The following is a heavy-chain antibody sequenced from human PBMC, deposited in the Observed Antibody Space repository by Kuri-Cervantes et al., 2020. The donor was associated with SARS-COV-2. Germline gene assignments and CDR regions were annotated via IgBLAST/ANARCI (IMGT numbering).Heavy chain of an antibody. CDR1: GGSFSGYY. Sequence: GSLRLSCAVYGGSFSGYYWSWIRQPPGRGLEWIGEINHSGSTNYNPSLKSRVTISVDTSKNQFSLKLSSVTAADTAVYYCASTMTTVTYPSWYFDYWGQGTLVTVSS. V-gene: IGHV4-34*01. CDR3: ASTMTTVTYPSWYFDY. D-gene: IGHD4-11*01. J-gene: IGHJ4*02. CDR2: INHSGST.